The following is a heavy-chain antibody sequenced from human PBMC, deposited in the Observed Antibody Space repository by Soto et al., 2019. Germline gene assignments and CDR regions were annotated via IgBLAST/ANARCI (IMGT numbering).Heavy chain of an antibody. D-gene: IGHD6-6*01. CDR1: SDSMNSGGYY. J-gene: IGHJ6*02. Sequence: PSETLSLTCSVSSDSMNSGGYYWSWIRQHPGKGLEWIGYIYSNGDTYYNPSLKSRVTISIDTSKNQFSLNLTSVTAADTAVYYFARRGCSSSGYYYYAKDVWGQGTSVTGS. CDR2: IYSNGDT. V-gene: IGHV4-31*03. CDR3: ARRGCSSSGYYYYAKDV.